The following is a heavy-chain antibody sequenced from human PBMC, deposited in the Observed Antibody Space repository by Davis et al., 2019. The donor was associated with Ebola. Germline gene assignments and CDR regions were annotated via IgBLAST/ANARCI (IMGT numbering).Heavy chain of an antibody. CDR1: SDTLFSNG. V-gene: IGHV1-18*04. D-gene: IGHD6-19*01. CDR3: ARGGNGGWDFDY. CDR2: FSAYSGHT. Sequence: ASSLDISYASSDTLFSNGIRRLRPPAGQGLEWMVWFSAYSGHTNYAQKFQGRLTLTTDTSTSTVYIELRRLTSDDTAEYYCARGGNGGWDFDYWGQGTRVTVSS. J-gene: IGHJ4*02.